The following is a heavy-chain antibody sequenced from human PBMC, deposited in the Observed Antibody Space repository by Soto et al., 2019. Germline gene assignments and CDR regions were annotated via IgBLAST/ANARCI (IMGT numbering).Heavy chain of an antibody. CDR3: ARDPVYYGSGSFLTHQTTDAFDI. CDR1: GGSISSSNW. Sequence: SETLSLTCAVSGGSISSSNWWSWARQPPGKGLEWIGEIYHSGSTNYNPSLKSRVTISVDKSKNQFSLKLSSVTAADTAVYYCARDPVYYGSGSFLTHQTTDAFDIWGQGTMVTVS. V-gene: IGHV4-4*02. CDR2: IYHSGST. J-gene: IGHJ3*02. D-gene: IGHD3-10*01.